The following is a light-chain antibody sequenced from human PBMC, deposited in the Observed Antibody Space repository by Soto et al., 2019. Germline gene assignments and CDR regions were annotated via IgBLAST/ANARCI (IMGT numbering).Light chain of an antibody. V-gene: IGKV3-20*01. J-gene: IGKJ2*01. Sequence: EIVLTQSPGTLSLSLGERATLSCRASQSITGSYLAWYQQKPGQAPTLLIYASSSRATGIPDRFSGSGSGTDFTLIISILEPEDFAMYYCQQYGASPYTFGQGTKLEIK. CDR3: QQYGASPYT. CDR1: QSITGSY. CDR2: ASS.